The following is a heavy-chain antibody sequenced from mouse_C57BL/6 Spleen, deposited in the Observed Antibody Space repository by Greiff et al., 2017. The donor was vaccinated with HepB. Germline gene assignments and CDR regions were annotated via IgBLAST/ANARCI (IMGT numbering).Heavy chain of an antibody. Sequence: EVKVVESGGGLVKPGGSLKLSCAASGFTFSDYGMHWVRQAPEKGLEWVAYISSGSSTIYYADTVKGRFTISRDNAKNTLFLQMTSLRSEDTAMYYCARPTVVATGAMDYWGQGTSVTVSS. D-gene: IGHD1-1*01. J-gene: IGHJ4*01. CDR2: ISSGSSTI. CDR1: GFTFSDYG. V-gene: IGHV5-17*01. CDR3: ARPTVVATGAMDY.